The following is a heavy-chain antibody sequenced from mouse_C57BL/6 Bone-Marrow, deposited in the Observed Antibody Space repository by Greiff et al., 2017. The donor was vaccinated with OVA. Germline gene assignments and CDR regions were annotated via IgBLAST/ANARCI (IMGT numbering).Heavy chain of an antibody. D-gene: IGHD2-4*01. V-gene: IGHV1-81*01. Sequence: QVQLLQSGAELARPGASVKLSCKASGYTFTSYGISWVQQRTGQGLEWIGEIYPRSGNTYYNDKLKGKVTLSADKTASTTYMGLSNLTSEDSAVNCCARSAYYDYDVDAMDYWGQGTSVTVSS. J-gene: IGHJ4*01. CDR1: GYTFTSYG. CDR2: IYPRSGNT. CDR3: ARSAYYDYDVDAMDY.